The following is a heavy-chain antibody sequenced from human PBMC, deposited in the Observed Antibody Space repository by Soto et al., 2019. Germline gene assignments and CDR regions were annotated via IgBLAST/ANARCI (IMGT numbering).Heavy chain of an antibody. CDR1: GYAFTSYA. CDR3: ARDRKSGYFSVPFVF. J-gene: IGHJ4*02. Sequence: ASVKVSCKASGYAFTSYAMHWVRQAPGQRLEWMGWINAGNGNTKYSQKFQGRVTITRDTSASTAYMELSSLRSEDTVFFFFARDRKSGYFSVPFVFWGRATLVT. CDR2: INAGNGNT. V-gene: IGHV1-3*01. D-gene: IGHD3-22*01.